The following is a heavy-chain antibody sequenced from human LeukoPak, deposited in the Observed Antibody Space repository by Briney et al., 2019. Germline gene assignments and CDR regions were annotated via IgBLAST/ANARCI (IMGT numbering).Heavy chain of an antibody. V-gene: IGHV3-30*04. CDR3: AKDRTPTYSKYYFDY. CDR2: ISYDGSNK. D-gene: IGHD6-13*01. CDR1: GFTFSSYA. Sequence: GGSLRLSCAASGFTFSSYAMHWVRQAPGKGLEWVAVISYDGSNKYYADSVKGRFTISRDNSKNTLYLQMNSLRAEDTAVYYCAKDRTPTYSKYYFDYWGQGTLVTVSS. J-gene: IGHJ4*02.